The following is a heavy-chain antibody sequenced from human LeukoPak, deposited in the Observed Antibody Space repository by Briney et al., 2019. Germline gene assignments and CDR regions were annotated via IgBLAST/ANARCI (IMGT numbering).Heavy chain of an antibody. Sequence: SETLSLTCTVSGGSISSYYWSWIRQPAGKGLEWIGRIYTSGGTNYNPSLKSRVTMSVDTSKNQFSLKLSSVTAADTAVYYCARENGSGSYYSDGYWGQGTLVTVSS. CDR2: IYTSGGT. D-gene: IGHD3-10*01. V-gene: IGHV4-4*07. CDR3: ARENGSGSYYSDGY. CDR1: GGSISSYY. J-gene: IGHJ4*02.